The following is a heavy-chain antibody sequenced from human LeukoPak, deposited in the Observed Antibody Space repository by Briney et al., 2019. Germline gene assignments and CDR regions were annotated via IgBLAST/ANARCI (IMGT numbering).Heavy chain of an antibody. Sequence: SETLSLTCTVSGGSISSYYWSWIRQPPGKGLEWIGYIYYSGSTNYNPSLKSRVTISVDTSKNQFSLKLSSVTAADTAVYYCARGKRDIVVVPAASFDYWGRGTLVTVSS. CDR2: IYYSGST. CDR1: GGSISSYY. J-gene: IGHJ4*02. D-gene: IGHD2-2*01. CDR3: ARGKRDIVVVPAASFDY. V-gene: IGHV4-59*01.